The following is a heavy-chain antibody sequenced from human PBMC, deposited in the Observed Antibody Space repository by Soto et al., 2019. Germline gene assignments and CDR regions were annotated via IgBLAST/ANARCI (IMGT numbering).Heavy chain of an antibody. CDR1: GGSISGYY. D-gene: IGHD6-19*01. V-gene: IGHV4-59*08. CDR3: ARQGGWYEIDY. Sequence: QVQLQESGPGLVKPSETLSLTCTVSGGSISGYYWTWIRQPPGKGLEWIGYVFSPESTNYNPESTNYRCALKSRVSISVDTSKNQFPLKLTSVTAADTAVYYCARQGGWYEIDYWGQGTLVTVSS. CDR2: VFSPEST. J-gene: IGHJ4*02.